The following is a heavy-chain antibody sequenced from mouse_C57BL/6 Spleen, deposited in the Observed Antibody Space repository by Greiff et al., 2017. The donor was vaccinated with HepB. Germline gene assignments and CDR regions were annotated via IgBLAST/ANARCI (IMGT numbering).Heavy chain of an antibody. CDR2: IYPGDGDT. D-gene: IGHD1-1*01. CDR3: ASGGSSYWYFDV. Sequence: VQLQQSGAELVKPGASVKISCKASGYAFSSYWMNWVKQRPGKGLEWIGQIYPGDGDTNYNGKFKGKATLTADKSSSTAYMQLSSLTSEDSAVYCCASGGSSYWYFDVWGTGTTVTVSS. CDR1: GYAFSSYW. V-gene: IGHV1-80*01. J-gene: IGHJ1*03.